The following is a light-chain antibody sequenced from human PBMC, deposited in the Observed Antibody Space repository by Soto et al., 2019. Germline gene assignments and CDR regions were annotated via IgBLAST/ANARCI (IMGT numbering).Light chain of an antibody. Sequence: EIVLTQSPATLSLSPGERATLSCRASQSVSSKFLAWYQQKPGQAPRLLIYGAYNRAPGIPDRFSGSGSGTDFTLIISRLEPEDFAVYYCQRYGSSPLYTFGQGTKLEIK. CDR2: GAY. J-gene: IGKJ2*01. CDR1: QSVSSKF. CDR3: QRYGSSPLYT. V-gene: IGKV3-20*01.